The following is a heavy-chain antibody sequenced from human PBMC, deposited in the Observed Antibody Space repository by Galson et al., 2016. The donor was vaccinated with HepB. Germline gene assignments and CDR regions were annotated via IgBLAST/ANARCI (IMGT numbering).Heavy chain of an antibody. CDR2: ISYDGTIG. CDR1: GFSFSGSA. V-gene: IGHV3-30*04. CDR3: GRDLVGGALDI. D-gene: IGHD1-26*01. J-gene: IGHJ3*02. Sequence: SLRLSCAASGFSFSGSAMHWVRQAPGKGLEWVAVISYDGTIGKYADFVKGRFPISRDNSKNTLYLQMNSLRPEDTAVYYCGRDLVGGALDIWGQGTMVTVSS.